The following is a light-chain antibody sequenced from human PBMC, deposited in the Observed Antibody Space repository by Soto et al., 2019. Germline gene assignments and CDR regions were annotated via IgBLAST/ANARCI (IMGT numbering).Light chain of an antibody. CDR2: GAS. V-gene: IGKV3-15*01. CDR3: QQYNNWPPLT. Sequence: EIVMTQSPATLSVSPGERATLSCRASQSVSSNLAWYQQKPGQAPRLLIYGASTRATGIPARFSGSGSGTEFTLAISSLQPEDFAVYSGQQYNNWPPLTFGGGTKVEIK. J-gene: IGKJ4*01. CDR1: QSVSSN.